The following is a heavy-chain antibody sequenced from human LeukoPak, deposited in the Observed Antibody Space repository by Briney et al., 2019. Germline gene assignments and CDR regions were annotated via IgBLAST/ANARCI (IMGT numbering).Heavy chain of an antibody. V-gene: IGHV3-66*01. CDR3: ARMVYYYDSSGYNYYFHK. Sequence: PGGSLRLSCAASGFTVSGNYMSWVRQAPGKGPEWVSAIYTSGNTYYADSVKGRFTISRDTSKNTLSLQMNGLRAEDTAFYYCARMVYYYDSSGYNYYFHKWGQGTLVTVSS. CDR1: GFTVSGNY. J-gene: IGHJ4*02. D-gene: IGHD3-22*01. CDR2: IYTSGNT.